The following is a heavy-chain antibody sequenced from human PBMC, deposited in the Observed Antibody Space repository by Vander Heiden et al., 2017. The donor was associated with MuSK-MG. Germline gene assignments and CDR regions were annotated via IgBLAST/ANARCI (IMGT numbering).Heavy chain of an antibody. J-gene: IGHJ1*01. D-gene: IGHD4-17*01. CDR3: AGEVKANDGSPTMTTSAF. CDR2: INYDGTKT. V-gene: IGHV3-7*03. CDR1: GVTFRNYW. Sequence: EVQLVQSGGGVVQPAGARRLSSAASGVTFRNYWLCWVRGAPGAGLEWVANINYDGTKTFYMDSLKSRFTISRDNNMSTLYLQMNILLAEDTAVYYCAGEVKANDGSPTMTTSAFWGQGTLVTVSS.